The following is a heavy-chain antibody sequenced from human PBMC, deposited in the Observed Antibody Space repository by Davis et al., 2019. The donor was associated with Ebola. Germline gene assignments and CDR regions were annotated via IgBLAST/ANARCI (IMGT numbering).Heavy chain of an antibody. CDR2: IIPILGIA. V-gene: IGHV1-69*04. D-gene: IGHD3-22*01. Sequence: SVKVSCKASGYTFTSYGISWVRQAPGQGLEWMGRIIPILGIANYAQKFQGRVTITADKSTSTAYMELSRLRSDDTAVYYCARSITMIVVGRPEYYFDYWGQGTLVTVSS. CDR1: GYTFTSYG. J-gene: IGHJ4*02. CDR3: ARSITMIVVGRPEYYFDY.